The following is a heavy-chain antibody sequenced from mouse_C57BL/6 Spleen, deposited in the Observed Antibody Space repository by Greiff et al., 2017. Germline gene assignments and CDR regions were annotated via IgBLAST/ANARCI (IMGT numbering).Heavy chain of an antibody. D-gene: IGHD1-1*01. CDR2: ISSGSSTI. Sequence: EVHLVESGGGLVKPGGSLKLSCAASGFTFSDYGMHWVRQAPEKGLEWVAYISSGSSTIYYADTVKGRFTISRDNAKNTLFLQMTSLRSEDTAMYYCAGVVDWDWYFDVWGTGTTVTVSS. J-gene: IGHJ1*03. CDR1: GFTFSDYG. V-gene: IGHV5-17*01. CDR3: AGVVDWDWYFDV.